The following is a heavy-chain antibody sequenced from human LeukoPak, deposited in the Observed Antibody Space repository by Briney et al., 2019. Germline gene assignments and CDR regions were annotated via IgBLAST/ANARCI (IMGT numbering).Heavy chain of an antibody. D-gene: IGHD3-9*01. V-gene: IGHV4-4*07. CDR2: IYTSGST. J-gene: IGHJ5*02. CDR3: ARDLRYFDWTSEYNWFDP. CDR1: GGSISSYY. Sequence: SETLSLTCTVSGGSISSYYWSWIRQPAGKGLEWIGRIYTSGSTNYNPPLKCRVTMSVDTSKNQFSLKLSSVTAADTAVYYCARDLRYFDWTSEYNWFDPWGQGTLVTVSS.